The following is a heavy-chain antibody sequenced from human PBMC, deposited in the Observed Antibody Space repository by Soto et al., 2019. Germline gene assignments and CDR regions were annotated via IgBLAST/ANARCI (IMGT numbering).Heavy chain of an antibody. D-gene: IGHD3-10*01. CDR1: GFPFSNAW. V-gene: IGHV3-15*01. J-gene: IGHJ3*02. CDR3: TTFTADSGSAFDI. CDR2: IKSKTDGGTT. Sequence: GGSLRLSCAASGFPFSNAWMSLVRQSPGKGLEWVGRIKSKTDGGTTDYAAPVKGRFTISRDDSKNTLYLQMNSLKTEDTAVYYCTTFTADSGSAFDIWDQGTMVTVSS.